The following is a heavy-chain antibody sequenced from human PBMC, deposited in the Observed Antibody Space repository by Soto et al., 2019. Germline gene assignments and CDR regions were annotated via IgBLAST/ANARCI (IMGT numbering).Heavy chain of an antibody. V-gene: IGHV3-30*18. D-gene: IGHD6-13*01. Sequence: QVQLVESGGGVVQPGRSLRLSCAASGFTFSSYGMHWVRQAPGKGLEWVAVISYDGSNKYYADSVKGRFTIPRDNSKNPLYLQMNSLRAEDTAVYYCAKASSWTDYFDYWGQGTLVTVSS. CDR3: AKASSWTDYFDY. CDR2: ISYDGSNK. J-gene: IGHJ4*02. CDR1: GFTFSSYG.